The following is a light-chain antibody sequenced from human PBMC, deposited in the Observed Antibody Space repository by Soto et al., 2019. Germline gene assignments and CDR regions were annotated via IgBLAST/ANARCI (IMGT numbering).Light chain of an antibody. J-gene: IGLJ3*02. Sequence: QAVLTQPPSASGTPGQRVTISCSGSTSNIGSHSVNWYQQLPGTAPTLLIYNNDQRPSGVPDRFSGSKSGTSASLAISGLQSEDESDYYGSAWDDSLTSWVFGGGTKVTVL. CDR3: SAWDDSLTSWV. CDR2: NND. V-gene: IGLV1-44*01. CDR1: TSNIGSHS.